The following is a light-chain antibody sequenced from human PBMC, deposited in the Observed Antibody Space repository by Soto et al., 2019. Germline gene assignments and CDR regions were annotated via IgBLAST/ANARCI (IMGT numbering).Light chain of an antibody. CDR2: DAS. Sequence: EIMLSQSPCTLSLSTGERATLSCRASQSVSSYLAWYQQKPGQAPRLLIYDASNRATGIPARFSGSGSGTDFTLTISSLEPEDFAVYYCQQRSNWPRITFGQGTRLQI. CDR1: QSVSSY. CDR3: QQRSNWPRIT. V-gene: IGKV3-11*01. J-gene: IGKJ5*01.